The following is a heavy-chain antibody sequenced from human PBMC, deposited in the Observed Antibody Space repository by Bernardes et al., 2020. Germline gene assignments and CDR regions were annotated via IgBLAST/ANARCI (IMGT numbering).Heavy chain of an antibody. V-gene: IGHV1-24*01. Sequence: ASVKVSCKVSGYTLTELSIHWVRQAPGKGLEWMGGFDPEDGETIYAQKFQGRVTMTEDTSTDTAYMELSSLRSEDTAVYYCATLPQRTAAAGRLRFDYWGQGTLVAFSS. D-gene: IGHD6-13*01. CDR1: GYTLTELS. J-gene: IGHJ4*02. CDR2: FDPEDGET. CDR3: ATLPQRTAAAGRLRFDY.